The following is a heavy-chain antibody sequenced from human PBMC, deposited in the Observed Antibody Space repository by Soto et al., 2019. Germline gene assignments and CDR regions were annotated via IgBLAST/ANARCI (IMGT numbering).Heavy chain of an antibody. CDR1: GYTFSTYD. V-gene: IGHV1-8*01. Sequence: ASVKVSCKTSGYTFSTYDINWVRQAPGQGLDWMGWMNPNTGNTGYAQKFRGGVTLTRNTSISTAYMELMSLKTEDTAVYFCARRKERSGPNYFDYWGQGTLVTVSS. CDR2: MNPNTGNT. CDR3: ARRKERSGPNYFDY. J-gene: IGHJ4*02. D-gene: IGHD6-25*01.